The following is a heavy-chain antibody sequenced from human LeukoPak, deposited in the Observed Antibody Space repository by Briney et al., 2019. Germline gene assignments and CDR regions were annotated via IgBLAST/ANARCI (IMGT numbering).Heavy chain of an antibody. CDR2: IENTGRT. Sequence: SETLSLTCIVSGGSITSDYWSWIRQPPGKGLEWLGYIENTGRTEYNPSLMSRITISVDTSKIQFSLMLSPVTAADTAVYYCARAKPKNMVRGLIMRRESRYYFDYWGQGTLVTVSS. CDR1: GGSITSDY. CDR3: ARAKPKNMVRGLIMRRESRYYFDY. V-gene: IGHV4-59*01. J-gene: IGHJ4*02. D-gene: IGHD3-10*01.